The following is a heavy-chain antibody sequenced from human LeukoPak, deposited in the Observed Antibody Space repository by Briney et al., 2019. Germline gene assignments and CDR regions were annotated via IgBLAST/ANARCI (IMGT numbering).Heavy chain of an antibody. V-gene: IGHV3-11*05. CDR2: ISSNSKYT. D-gene: IGHD2-8*01. Sequence: GGSLRLSCAASGFMFSDYFMSWIRQAPGKELGWISYISSNSKYTKYADSVKGRFTISRDNAKKSLYLQMNSLRAEDTAVYYCARDNGNKYYFDYWGQGTLVTVSS. CDR1: GFMFSDYF. CDR3: ARDNGNKYYFDY. J-gene: IGHJ4*02.